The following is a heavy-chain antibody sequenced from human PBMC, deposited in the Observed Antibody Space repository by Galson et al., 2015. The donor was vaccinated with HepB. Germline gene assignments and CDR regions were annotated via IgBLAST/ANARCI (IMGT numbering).Heavy chain of an antibody. CDR1: GYNFTNYW. CDR2: IDPSDSYT. CDR3: ARDFAVTNQY. Sequence: QSGAEVKKPGESLRISCKGSGYNFTNYWISWVRQMPGKGLEWMGRIDPSDSYTNYSPSFQGHVTISADKSISTAYLQWSSLKASDTAIYYCARDFAVTNQYWGQGTLVTVSS. J-gene: IGHJ4*02. D-gene: IGHD4-17*01. V-gene: IGHV5-10-1*01.